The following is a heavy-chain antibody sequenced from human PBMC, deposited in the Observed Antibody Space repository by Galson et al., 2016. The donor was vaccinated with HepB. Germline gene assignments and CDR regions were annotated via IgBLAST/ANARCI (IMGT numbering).Heavy chain of an antibody. CDR2: ISGAGGTT. CDR1: GFTFRYYA. CDR3: AKDGILGTTTQSKGMDV. D-gene: IGHD1-26*01. V-gene: IGHV3-23*01. J-gene: IGHJ6*02. Sequence: SLRLSCASSGFTFRYYAMTWVRRAPGKGLEWVSDISGAGGTTHYADSVKGRFTISRDNSRDTLYLQMDSLRPEDTAVYYCAKDGILGTTTQSKGMDVWGQGTTVTVSS.